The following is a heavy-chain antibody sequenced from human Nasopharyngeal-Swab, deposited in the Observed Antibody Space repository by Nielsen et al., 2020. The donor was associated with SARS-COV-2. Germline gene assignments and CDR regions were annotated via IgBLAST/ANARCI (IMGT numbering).Heavy chain of an antibody. J-gene: IGHJ3*02. V-gene: IGHV4-34*01. Sequence: SETLSLTCAVYGGSFSGYYWSWIRQPPGKGLEWIGEINHSGSTNYNPSLKSRVTISVDTSKNQFSLELSSVTAADTGVYYCAREVIAEPDSDGFDIWGQGTMVTVSS. CDR2: INHSGST. CDR1: GGSFSGYY. CDR3: AREVIAEPDSDGFDI. D-gene: IGHD1-14*01.